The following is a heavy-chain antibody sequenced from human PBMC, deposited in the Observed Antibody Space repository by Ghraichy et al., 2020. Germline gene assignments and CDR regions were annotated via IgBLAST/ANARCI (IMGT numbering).Heavy chain of an antibody. CDR1: GFTFSSYA. Sequence: GGSLRLSCAASGFTFSSYAMSWVRQAPGKGLEWVSAISGSGGSTYYADSVKGRFTISRDNSKNTLYLQMNSLRAEDTAVYYCAKPGYSSSWYSLESYYYYYYMDVWGKGTTVTVSS. CDR2: ISGSGGST. CDR3: AKPGYSSSWYSLESYYYYYYMDV. V-gene: IGHV3-23*01. J-gene: IGHJ6*03. D-gene: IGHD6-13*01.